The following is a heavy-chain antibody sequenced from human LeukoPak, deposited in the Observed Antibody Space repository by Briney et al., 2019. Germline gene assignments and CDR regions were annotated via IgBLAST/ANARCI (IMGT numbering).Heavy chain of an antibody. CDR3: ARSLTDEVDAFGI. CDR2: MNPNSGNT. Sequence: ASVKVSCKASGYTFTSYDINWVRQATGQGLEWMRWMNPNSGNTGYAQKFQGRVTITRNTSISTAYMELSSLRSEDTAVYYCARSLTDEVDAFGIWGQGTMVTVSS. V-gene: IGHV1-8*03. J-gene: IGHJ3*02. CDR1: GYTFTSYD.